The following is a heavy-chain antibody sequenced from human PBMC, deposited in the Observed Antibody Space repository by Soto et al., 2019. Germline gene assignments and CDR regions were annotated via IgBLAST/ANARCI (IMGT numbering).Heavy chain of an antibody. Sequence: PGGSLRLSCAASGFTFSSYSMNWVRQAPGKGLEWVSYISSSSSTIYYADSVKGRFTISRDNAKNSLYLQMNSLRAEDTAVYYCAREATIFAAFAIWGQGTMVTVSS. CDR2: ISSSSSTI. J-gene: IGHJ3*02. CDR3: AREATIFAAFAI. V-gene: IGHV3-48*01. CDR1: GFTFSSYS. D-gene: IGHD3-3*01.